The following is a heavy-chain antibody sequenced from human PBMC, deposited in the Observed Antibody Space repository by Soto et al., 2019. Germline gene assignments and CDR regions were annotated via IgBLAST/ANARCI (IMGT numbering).Heavy chain of an antibody. CDR1: GYTFTSYG. Sequence: ASVKVSCKASGYTFTSYGISWVRQAPGQGLEWMGWISAYNGNTNYAQKLKGRVTMTTDTSTSTAYMELRSLRSDDTAVYYCARDPTGIVGAIPPLDYWGQGTLVTVSS. V-gene: IGHV1-18*01. J-gene: IGHJ4*02. CDR2: ISAYNGNT. CDR3: ARDPTGIVGAIPPLDY. D-gene: IGHD1-26*01.